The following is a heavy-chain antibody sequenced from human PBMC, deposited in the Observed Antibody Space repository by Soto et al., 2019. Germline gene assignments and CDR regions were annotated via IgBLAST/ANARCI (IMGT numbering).Heavy chain of an antibody. CDR1: GYTFTSYY. CDR3: ASTQRTVTTEKEFDY. CDR2: INPSGGST. Sequence: ASVKVSCKASGYTFTSYYMHWVRQAPGQGLEWMGIINPSGGSTSYAQKFQGRVTMTRDTSTNTVYMELSSLRSEDTAVYYCASTQRTVTTEKEFDYWGQGTLVTVSS. D-gene: IGHD4-17*01. V-gene: IGHV1-46*01. J-gene: IGHJ4*02.